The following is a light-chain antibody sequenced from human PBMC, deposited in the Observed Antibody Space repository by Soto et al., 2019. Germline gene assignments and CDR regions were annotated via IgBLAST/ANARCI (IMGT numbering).Light chain of an antibody. CDR3: QQYHWAPDT. CDR2: GAS. CDR1: QIVAGDT. J-gene: IGKJ5*01. Sequence: EIVLTQSPGTLSLSPGERATLSCRARQIVAGDTLAWFQQRPGQAPRLVIYGASNRAAGIPDRFSGSGSGTDSTLTVSRLEPEDFAMYYCQQYHWAPDTFGQGTRPEIK. V-gene: IGKV3-20*01.